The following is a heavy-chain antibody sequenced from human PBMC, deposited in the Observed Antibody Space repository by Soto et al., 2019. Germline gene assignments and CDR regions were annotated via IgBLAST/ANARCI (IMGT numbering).Heavy chain of an antibody. D-gene: IGHD1-26*01. CDR3: ARDFTAGATYSGPSYYAMDV. Sequence: GGSLRLSCAASGFTFSTYGMHWVRQAPGKGLEWVAGIRYDGSNQYYADSVKGQFTISRDNSKNTLYMQMDNLRADDTAVYHCARDFTAGATYSGPSYYAMDVWGQGTTVTVSS. CDR2: IRYDGSNQ. J-gene: IGHJ6*02. V-gene: IGHV3-33*01. CDR1: GFTFSTYG.